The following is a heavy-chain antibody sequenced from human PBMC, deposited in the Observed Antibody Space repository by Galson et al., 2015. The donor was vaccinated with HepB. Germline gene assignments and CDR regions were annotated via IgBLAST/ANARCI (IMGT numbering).Heavy chain of an antibody. J-gene: IGHJ4*02. CDR2: ISSSTSTI. CDR1: GFTFSSYS. CDR3: ARGEVGEVDY. V-gene: IGHV3-48*01. Sequence: SLRPSCAASGFTFSSYSMNWVRQAPGKGLEWVSYISSSTSTIYYADSVKGRFTISRDNAKNSLYLQMNSLRAEDTAVYYCARGEVGEVDYWGQGALVTASS. D-gene: IGHD1-26*01.